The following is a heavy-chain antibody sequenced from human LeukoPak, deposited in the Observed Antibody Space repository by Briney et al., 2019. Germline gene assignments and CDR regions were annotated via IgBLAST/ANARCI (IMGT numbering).Heavy chain of an antibody. V-gene: IGHV1-46*04. CDR1: GYTFTNYY. J-gene: IGHJ4*02. CDR2: INPSGGST. CDR3: GRFSYGGGGYFDY. Sequence: ASVKVSCKASGYTFTNYYMHWVRQAPGQGLEWMGIINPSGGSTSYAQKLQGRVTMTRDTSTSTVYMELSSLRSEDPAVYYCGRFSYGGGGYFDYWGQGTLVTVSS. D-gene: IGHD5-18*01.